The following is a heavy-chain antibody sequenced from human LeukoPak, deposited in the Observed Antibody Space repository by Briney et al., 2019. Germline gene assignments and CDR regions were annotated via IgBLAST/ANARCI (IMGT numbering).Heavy chain of an antibody. CDR2: IFYGGST. J-gene: IGHJ4*02. V-gene: IGHV4-39*07. D-gene: IGHD4-17*01. CDR1: GASITGSSYY. Sequence: SETLSLTCTVSGASITGSSYYWGWIRQPPGKGLEWIGSIFYGGSTYYNPSFKSRVIISEDTSKNQFSLKLSSVTAADTAMYYCARSATVTTGYFDYWGQGTLVTVSS. CDR3: ARSATVTTGYFDY.